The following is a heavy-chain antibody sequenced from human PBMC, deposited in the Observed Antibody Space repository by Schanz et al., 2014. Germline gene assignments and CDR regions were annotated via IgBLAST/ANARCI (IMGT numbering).Heavy chain of an antibody. J-gene: IGHJ4*02. CDR3: ARAPGANASPYYFDY. D-gene: IGHD2-8*01. CDR1: GFIFEDYA. Sequence: EVQLVESGGGLVQPGRSLRLSCAASGFIFEDYAMYWVRQAPGKGLEWVSGISWNSYSLLYADSVQGRFTISRDNAKNSVYLQMNSLRHDDTAFYYCARAPGANASPYYFDYWGQGSLVTVSS. V-gene: IGHV3-9*01. CDR2: ISWNSYSL.